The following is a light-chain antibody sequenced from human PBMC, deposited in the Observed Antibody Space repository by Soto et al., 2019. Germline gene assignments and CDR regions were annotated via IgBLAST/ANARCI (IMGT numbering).Light chain of an antibody. J-gene: IGKJ1*01. CDR3: QQYNNWPWT. V-gene: IGKV3-15*01. Sequence: EIILKNSLATLSLSQRERATLSCRASQSVATNLAWYQQKPGQPPRLLIYGASTRATGIPARFSGSGSGTEFTLTISSLQSVDFTVYSCQQYNNWPWTFGQGAKVDIK. CDR1: QSVATN. CDR2: GAS.